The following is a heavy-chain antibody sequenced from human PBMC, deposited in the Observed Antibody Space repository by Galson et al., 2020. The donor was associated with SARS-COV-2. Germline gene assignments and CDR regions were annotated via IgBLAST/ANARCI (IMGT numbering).Heavy chain of an antibody. CDR2: IIPIFGTA. V-gene: IGHV1-69*13. D-gene: IGHD1-26*01. Sequence: SVKVSCKASGGTFSSYAISWVRQVPGQGLEWMGGIIPIFGTANYAQKFQGRVTITADESTSTAYMELSSLRSEDTAVYYCARGEGEYDAFDIWGQGTMVTVSS. CDR1: GGTFSSYA. J-gene: IGHJ3*02. CDR3: ARGEGEYDAFDI.